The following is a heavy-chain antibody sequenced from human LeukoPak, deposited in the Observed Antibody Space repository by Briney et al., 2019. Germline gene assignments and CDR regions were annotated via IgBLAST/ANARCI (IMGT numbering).Heavy chain of an antibody. D-gene: IGHD5-18*01. Sequence: PSETLSLTCAVYGGSFSGYYWSWIRQPPGKGLEWIGEINHSGSTNYNPSLKSRVTISVDTSKNQFSLKLSSVTAADTAVYYCARNGYGFYYYYYYMDVWGKGTTVTVSS. V-gene: IGHV4-34*01. CDR1: GGSFSGYY. CDR2: INHSGST. CDR3: ARNGYGFYYYYYYMDV. J-gene: IGHJ6*03.